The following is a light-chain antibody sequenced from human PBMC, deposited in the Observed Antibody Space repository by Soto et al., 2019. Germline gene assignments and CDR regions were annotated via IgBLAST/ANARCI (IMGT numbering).Light chain of an antibody. Sequence: QSVLTQPPSVSAAPGQKVTISCSGSSSNIGNNYVSWYQQLPGTAPKLLIYENNYRPSGIPDRFSGSKSGTSATLGITGLQTGDEADYYCGTWDSSLSADVFGTGTKVTVL. CDR3: GTWDSSLSADV. CDR2: ENN. CDR1: SSNIGNNY. V-gene: IGLV1-51*02. J-gene: IGLJ1*01.